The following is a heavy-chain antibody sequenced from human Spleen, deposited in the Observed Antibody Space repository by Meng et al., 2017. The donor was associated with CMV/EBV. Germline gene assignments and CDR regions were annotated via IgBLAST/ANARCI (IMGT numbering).Heavy chain of an antibody. CDR2: INWNDGST. D-gene: IGHD3-16*01. CDR3: ARDGGSMGGYYYGLDV. V-gene: IGHV3-20*04. Sequence: GESLKISCATSGFTFDDHGMVWVRQAPGKGLEWAAGINWNDGSTAYGDSVQGRFTISRDNAKNSLYLQMHRLRAEDTALYYCARDGGSMGGYYYGLDVWGQGTTVTVSS. CDR1: GFTFDDHG. J-gene: IGHJ6*02.